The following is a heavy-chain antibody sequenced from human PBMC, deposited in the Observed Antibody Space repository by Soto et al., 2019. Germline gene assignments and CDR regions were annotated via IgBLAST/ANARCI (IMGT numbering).Heavy chain of an antibody. CDR1: GFTFSSYA. Sequence: GGSLRLSCAASGFTFSSYAMSWVRQAPGKGLEWVSAISGSGGSTYYADSVKGRFTISRDNSKNTLYLQMNSLRAEDTAVYYCAKGEDYDFWSGYSEYFQHWGQGTLVTVSS. CDR2: ISGSGGST. CDR3: AKGEDYDFWSGYSEYFQH. D-gene: IGHD3-3*01. V-gene: IGHV3-23*01. J-gene: IGHJ1*01.